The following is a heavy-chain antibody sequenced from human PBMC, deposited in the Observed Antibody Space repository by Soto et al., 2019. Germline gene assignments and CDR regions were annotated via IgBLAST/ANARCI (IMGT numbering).Heavy chain of an antibody. V-gene: IGHV4-39*01. CDR1: GCSISSSSYY. J-gene: IGHJ4*02. CDR2: IYYSGST. D-gene: IGHD2-8*01. CDR3: ASLRSGYCTNGVCFGFDY. Sequence: PXETLSLTCTVSGCSISSSSYYWGWIRQPPGKGLEWIGIIYYSGSTYYNPSLKSRVTISVDTSKNQFSLKLSSVTAADTAVYYCASLRSGYCTNGVCFGFDYWGQGTLVTVSS.